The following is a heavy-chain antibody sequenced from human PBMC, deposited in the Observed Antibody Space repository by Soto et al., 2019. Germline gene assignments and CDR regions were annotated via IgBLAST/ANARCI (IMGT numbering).Heavy chain of an antibody. CDR3: ARHPVYATGSQIDY. CDR2: IYNSGRT. J-gene: IGHJ4*02. D-gene: IGHD2-2*01. Sequence: SETLSLTCTVSGGSISSNIYHWGWIRQPPGKGLEWIGRIYNSGRTYYNASLKSRVSISIDTSKNQFSLKLTSVTAADTAVYYRARHPVYATGSQIDYWGQGALVTVSS. V-gene: IGHV4-39*01. CDR1: GGSISSNIYH.